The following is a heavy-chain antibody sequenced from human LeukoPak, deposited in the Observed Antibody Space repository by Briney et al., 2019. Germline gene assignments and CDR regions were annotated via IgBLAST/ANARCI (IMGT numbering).Heavy chain of an antibody. J-gene: IGHJ6*03. CDR1: GGSISSSSYY. CDR2: IYYSGST. Sequence: SETLSLTCTVSGGSISSSSYYWGWIRHPPGKGLEWIGSIYYSGSTYYNPSLKSRVTISVDTSKNQFSLKLSSVTAADTAVYYCSGSYVYYYYYYMDVWGKGTTVTISS. V-gene: IGHV4-39*07. CDR3: SGSYVYYYYYYMDV. D-gene: IGHD1-26*01.